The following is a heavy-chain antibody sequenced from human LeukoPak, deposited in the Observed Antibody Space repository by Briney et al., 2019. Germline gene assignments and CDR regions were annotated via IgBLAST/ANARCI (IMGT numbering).Heavy chain of an antibody. CDR3: ARVSFYYDSSGYPDY. CDR2: INHSGST. CDR1: GGSFSGYY. V-gene: IGHV4-34*01. D-gene: IGHD3-22*01. Sequence: SETLSLTCAVYGGSFSGYYWSWIRQPPGKGLEWIGEINHSGSTNYNPSLKSRVTIPVDTSKNQFSLKLSSVTAADTAVYYCARVSFYYDSSGYPDYWGQGTLVTVSS. J-gene: IGHJ4*02.